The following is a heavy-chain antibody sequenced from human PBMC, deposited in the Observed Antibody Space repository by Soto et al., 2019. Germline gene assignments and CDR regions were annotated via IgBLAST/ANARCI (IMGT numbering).Heavy chain of an antibody. V-gene: IGHV3-74*01. CDR2: INSDGSNT. D-gene: IGHD3-3*01. CDR1: GFTFSSYW. Sequence: PGGSLRLSCAASGFTFSSYWMHWVRQAPWKGLVWVSRINSDGSNTGYADSEKGRFTISVDNAKNMLYLQMNSLGAEDTAVYYCARAVEYDFSFLVWGQGTTVTVSS. J-gene: IGHJ6*01. CDR3: ARAVEYDFSFLV.